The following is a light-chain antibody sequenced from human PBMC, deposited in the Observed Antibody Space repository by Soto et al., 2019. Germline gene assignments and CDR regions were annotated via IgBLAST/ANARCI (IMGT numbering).Light chain of an antibody. J-gene: IGLJ2*01. CDR2: SNN. Sequence: QSVLTQPPSVSGTPGQRVTISCSGSSSNIGSKSVSWYQHLPQTAPKLLIYSNNQRPSGVPDRFSGSKSGTSASLAISGLHSDDETQYYCAAWDDSLNVLVFGGGPQLTVL. CDR3: AAWDDSLNVLV. V-gene: IGLV1-44*01. CDR1: SSNIGSKS.